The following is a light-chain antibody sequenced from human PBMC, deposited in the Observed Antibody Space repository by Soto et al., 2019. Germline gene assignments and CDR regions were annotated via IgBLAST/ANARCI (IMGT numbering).Light chain of an antibody. CDR2: EVS. Sequence: QSALTQPPSVSGSPGQSVTISCTGTSSDVGSYNRVFWYRQPPGTAPKLMIYEVSNRPSGVPDRFSGSKSGNTASLTISGLQAEDEADYYCSSYSSTTTYILFGGGTQLTVL. CDR1: SSDVGSYNR. CDR3: SSYSSTTTYIL. J-gene: IGLJ2*01. V-gene: IGLV2-18*02.